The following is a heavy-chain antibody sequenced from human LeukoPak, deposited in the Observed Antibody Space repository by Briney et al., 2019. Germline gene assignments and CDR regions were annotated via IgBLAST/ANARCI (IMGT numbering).Heavy chain of an antibody. J-gene: IGHJ4*02. D-gene: IGHD4-17*01. CDR2: IYYSGST. Sequence: SETLSLTCAVYGGSFSGYYRSWIRQPPGKGLEWIGSIYYSGSTYYNPSLRSRVTISVDTSKNQFSLRLSSVTAADTAVYYCARHDFGDYGGFDYWGQGTLVTVSS. V-gene: IGHV4-34*01. CDR3: ARHDFGDYGGFDY. CDR1: GGSFSGYY.